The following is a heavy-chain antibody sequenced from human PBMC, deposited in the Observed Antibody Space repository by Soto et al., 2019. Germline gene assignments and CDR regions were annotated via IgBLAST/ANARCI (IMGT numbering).Heavy chain of an antibody. CDR2: ISYDGSNK. V-gene: IGHV3-30-3*01. J-gene: IGHJ6*02. CDR1: GFTFSSYA. CDR3: ARNEIPGDPHPYYYGMDV. D-gene: IGHD7-27*01. Sequence: GGSLRLSCAASGFTFSSYAMHWVRQAPGKGLEWVAVISYDGSNKYYADSVKGRFTISRDNSKNTLYLQMNSLRAEDTAVYYCARNEIPGDPHPYYYGMDVWGQGTTVTVSS.